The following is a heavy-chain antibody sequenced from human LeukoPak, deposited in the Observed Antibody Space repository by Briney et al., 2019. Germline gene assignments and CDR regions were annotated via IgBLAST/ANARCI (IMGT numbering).Heavy chain of an antibody. CDR3: ARDPRFLEWSPRANYYYYGMDV. J-gene: IGHJ6*02. V-gene: IGHV1-18*03. CDR1: GYTFTSYG. Sequence: ASVKVSCKASGYTFTSYGISWVRQAPGQGLEWMGWISAYNGNTNYAQKLQGRVTMTTDTSTSTAYMELRSLRSDDMAVYYCARDPRFLEWSPRANYYYYGMDVWGQGTTVTVSS. CDR2: ISAYNGNT. D-gene: IGHD3-3*01.